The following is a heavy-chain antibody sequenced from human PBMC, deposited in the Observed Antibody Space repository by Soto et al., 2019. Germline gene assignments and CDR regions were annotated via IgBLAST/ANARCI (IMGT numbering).Heavy chain of an antibody. CDR1: GYTFTSYG. J-gene: IGHJ4*02. Sequence: ASVKVSCKASGYTFTSYGISWVRQAPGQGLEWMGWISAYNGNTNYAQKLQGRVTMTTDTSTSTAYMGLRSLRSDATAVYYCARDYYDFWSGYYRGTLHFDYWGQGTLVTVSS. D-gene: IGHD3-3*01. CDR3: ARDYYDFWSGYYRGTLHFDY. V-gene: IGHV1-18*01. CDR2: ISAYNGNT.